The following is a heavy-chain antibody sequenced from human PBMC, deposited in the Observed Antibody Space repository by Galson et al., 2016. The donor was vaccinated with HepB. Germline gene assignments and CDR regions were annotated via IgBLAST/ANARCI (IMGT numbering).Heavy chain of an antibody. CDR2: ICNDGSDK. D-gene: IGHD6-19*01. CDR1: GFTFSRYG. CDR3: AREGAEMAVAGTAFDY. J-gene: IGHJ4*02. V-gene: IGHV3-33*01. Sequence: SLRLSCAASGFTFSRYGMHWVRQAPGKGLEWLAGICNDGSDKFYVDSVKGRFTISRDNSKNTLYLQMNSLRAKDTAVYYCAREGAEMAVAGTAFDYWGQGTLVTVSS.